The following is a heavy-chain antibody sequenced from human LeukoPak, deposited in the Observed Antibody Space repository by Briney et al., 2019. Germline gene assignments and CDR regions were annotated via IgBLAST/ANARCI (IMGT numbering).Heavy chain of an antibody. CDR2: ISAYNVNT. Sequence: ASVKVSFKASGYNLISYGIIWVRQVPGQGLEWMGWISAYNVNTNYAQKFQGRVTMTTDTSTSTAYMELRSLKSDDTAVYFCARPYDTSGYYNYYLDYWGQGTLVTVSS. V-gene: IGHV1-18*01. CDR3: ARPYDTSGYYNYYLDY. D-gene: IGHD3-22*01. CDR1: GYNLISYG. J-gene: IGHJ4*02.